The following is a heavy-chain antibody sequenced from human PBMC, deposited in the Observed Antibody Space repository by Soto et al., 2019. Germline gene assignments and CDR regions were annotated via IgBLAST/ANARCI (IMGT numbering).Heavy chain of an antibody. V-gene: IGHV1-69*01. J-gene: IGHJ4*02. CDR3: ARGLFGKQWLVGFDT. Sequence: QVHLVQSGAEVKKPGSSVNVSCKASGGSFSNYIFAWVRQAPGQGLEWMGGTIPMFATAQYAQKLQGRVTITADDSTSTVYMDLTSLTSDDTAVYYCARGLFGKQWLVGFDTWGQGTLVTVSS. CDR1: GGSFSNYI. D-gene: IGHD6-19*01. CDR2: TIPMFATA.